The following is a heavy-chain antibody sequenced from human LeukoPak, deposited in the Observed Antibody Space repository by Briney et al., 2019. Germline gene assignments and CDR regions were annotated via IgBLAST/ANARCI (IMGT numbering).Heavy chain of an antibody. CDR2: INPNSGGT. D-gene: IGHD3-22*01. V-gene: IGHV1-2*06. CDR1: GYTFTGYY. J-gene: IGHJ4*02. CDR3: ARSYSYYYDSDTDY. Sequence: ASVKVSCKASGYTFTGYYMHWVRQAPGQGLEWMGRINPNSGGTNYAQKFQGRVTMTRDTSISTAYMELSRLRSDDTAVYYCARSYSYYYDSDTDYWGQGTLVTVSS.